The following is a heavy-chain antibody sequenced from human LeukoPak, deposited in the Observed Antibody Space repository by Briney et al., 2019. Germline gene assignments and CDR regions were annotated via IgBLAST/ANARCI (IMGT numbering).Heavy chain of an antibody. D-gene: IGHD1-26*01. CDR2: ISGSGVST. Sequence: GGSLRLSCAASGFTFSSYGMSWVRQAPGRGLEWVSVISGSGVSTYYADSVKGRFTISRDNFKNTLYLQMNSLRAEDTAVYYCAKGRIVGATSVDYWGQGTLVTVSS. CDR1: GFTFSSYG. V-gene: IGHV3-23*01. J-gene: IGHJ4*02. CDR3: AKGRIVGATSVDY.